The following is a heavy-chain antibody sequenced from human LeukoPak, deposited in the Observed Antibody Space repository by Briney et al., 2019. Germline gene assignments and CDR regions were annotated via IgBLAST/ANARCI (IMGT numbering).Heavy chain of an antibody. V-gene: IGHV4-4*07. J-gene: IGHJ6*02. CDR1: GGSISSYY. CDR3: ARVVSDDFWSGYPPGGMDV. D-gene: IGHD3-3*01. Sequence: SETLSLTCSVSGGSISSYYWSWIRQPAGKGLEWIGRIYTSGSTNYNPSLKSRVTMSVDTSKNQFSLKLSSVTAADTAVYYCARVVSDDFWSGYPPGGMDVWGQGTTVTVSS. CDR2: IYTSGST.